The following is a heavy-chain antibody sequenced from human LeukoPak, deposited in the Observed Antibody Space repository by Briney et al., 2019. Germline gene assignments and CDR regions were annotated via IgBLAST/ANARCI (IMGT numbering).Heavy chain of an antibody. V-gene: IGHV3-23*01. CDR1: GLTFSSCS. Sequence: AGGSLRLSCAASGLTFSSCSMTWVRQAPGKGLEWASCISGSGGNTYYADSVKGRFTISRDNSKNTLYLQLNSLRAEDTAIYYCANGRGPNTGPTLDYWGQGTLVTVSS. J-gene: IGHJ4*02. CDR3: ANGRGPNTGPTLDY. D-gene: IGHD2-15*01. CDR2: ISGSGGNT.